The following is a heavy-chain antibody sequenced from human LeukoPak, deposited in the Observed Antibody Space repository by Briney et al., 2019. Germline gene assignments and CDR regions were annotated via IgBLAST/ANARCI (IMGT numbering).Heavy chain of an antibody. D-gene: IGHD3-22*01. CDR2: ISGSGGST. V-gene: IGHV3-23*01. Sequence: GGSLRLSCAASGFTFSSYGVSWVRQAPGKGLEWVSAISGSGGSTYYADSVKGRFTISRDNSKNTLYLQMNSLRAEDTAVYYCAKDSDYYDSSGYYYWGQGTLVTVSS. CDR1: GFTFSSYG. J-gene: IGHJ4*02. CDR3: AKDSDYYDSSGYYY.